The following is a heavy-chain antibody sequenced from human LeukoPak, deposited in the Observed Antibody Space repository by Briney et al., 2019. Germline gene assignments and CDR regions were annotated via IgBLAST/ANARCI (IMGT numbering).Heavy chain of an antibody. Sequence: GGSLRLSCAASGFTFSSHGMHWVRQAPGKGLEWVAVIWYDGSNKFYADSVRGRFTISRDNSKNTLYVQMNSLRAEDTAVYYCARDRGWLQLGLDYWGQGTLVTVSS. CDR2: IWYDGSNK. CDR3: ARDRGWLQLGLDY. D-gene: IGHD5-24*01. J-gene: IGHJ4*02. V-gene: IGHV3-33*01. CDR1: GFTFSSHG.